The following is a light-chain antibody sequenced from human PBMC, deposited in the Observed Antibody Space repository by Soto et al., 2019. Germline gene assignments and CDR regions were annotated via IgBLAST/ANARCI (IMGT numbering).Light chain of an antibody. CDR2: DAS. CDR1: QSISSW. Sequence: DIQMTQSPSTLSASVVDRVNLPCRASQSISSWLAWYQQKPGKAPKVLIYDASSLESGVPSRFSGSGAGTEFTLTISSLQPDDFATYYCQQYNSYSWTFGQGTKVDIK. J-gene: IGKJ1*01. V-gene: IGKV1-5*01. CDR3: QQYNSYSWT.